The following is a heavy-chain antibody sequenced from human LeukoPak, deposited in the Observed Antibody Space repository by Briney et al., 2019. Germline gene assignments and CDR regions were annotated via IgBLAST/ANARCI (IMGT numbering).Heavy chain of an antibody. Sequence: SETLSLTCTVSGGSISSYYWSWIRQPPGKGLEWIGYIYYSGSTNYSPSLKSRVTISVDTSKNQFSLKLSSVTAADTAVYYCARAKAGGSSYYYYYYYMDVWGKGTTVTVSS. D-gene: IGHD1-26*01. CDR1: GGSISSYY. J-gene: IGHJ6*03. V-gene: IGHV4-59*01. CDR2: IYYSGST. CDR3: ARAKAGGSSYYYYYYYMDV.